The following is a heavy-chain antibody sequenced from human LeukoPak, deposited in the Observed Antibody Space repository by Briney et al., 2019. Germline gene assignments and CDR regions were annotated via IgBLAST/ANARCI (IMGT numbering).Heavy chain of an antibody. Sequence: PSETLSLTCTVSGGSISSYYWSWIRQPPGKGLEWIGYIYYSGSTNYNPSLKSRVTISVDTSKNQFSLKLSSVTAADTDVYYCERSVSAYYYGAGSYLSIDYWGQGTLVTVSS. D-gene: IGHD3-10*01. J-gene: IGHJ4*02. CDR1: GGSISSYY. CDR3: ERSVSAYYYGAGSYLSIDY. CDR2: IYYSGST. V-gene: IGHV4-59*01.